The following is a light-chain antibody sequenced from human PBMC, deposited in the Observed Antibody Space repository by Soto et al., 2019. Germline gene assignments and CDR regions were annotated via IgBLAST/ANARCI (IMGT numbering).Light chain of an antibody. Sequence: DIPMTQSPSSLSAFVGDRVTITCQASQDIRKFLNWYQQRPGKAPKLLIYDASNLETGVPSRFSGSGFGTDFTFTISSLQPEDIATYYCQQYDNLPLAFGGGTKVEIK. CDR2: DAS. J-gene: IGKJ4*01. CDR1: QDIRKF. CDR3: QQYDNLPLA. V-gene: IGKV1-33*01.